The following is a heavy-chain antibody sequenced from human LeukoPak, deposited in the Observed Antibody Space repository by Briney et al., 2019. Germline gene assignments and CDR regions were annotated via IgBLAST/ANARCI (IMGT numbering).Heavy chain of an antibody. J-gene: IGHJ6*03. CDR2: IIPIFGTA. CDR3: ARTGLGSYYGSGSYWYYMDV. D-gene: IGHD3-10*01. V-gene: IGHV1-69*06. Sequence: ASVKVSCKASGGTFSSYAISWVRQAPGQGLEWMGGIIPIFGTANYAQKFQGRVTITADKSTSTAYMELSSLRSEDTAVYYCARTGLGSYYGSGSYWYYMDVWGKGTTVTVSS. CDR1: GGTFSSYA.